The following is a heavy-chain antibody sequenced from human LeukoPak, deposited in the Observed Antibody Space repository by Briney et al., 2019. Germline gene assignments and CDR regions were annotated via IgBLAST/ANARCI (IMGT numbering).Heavy chain of an antibody. Sequence: ASVKVSCKASGYTFTSYDINWVRQATGQGLEWMGWMNPNSGNTDYAQKFQGRVTITRSTSMSTAYMELGSLRSGDTAVYYCARQRDSFDIWGQGTTVTVSS. CDR1: GYTFTSYD. J-gene: IGHJ3*02. CDR3: ARQRDSFDI. D-gene: IGHD3-22*01. CDR2: MNPNSGNT. V-gene: IGHV1-8*03.